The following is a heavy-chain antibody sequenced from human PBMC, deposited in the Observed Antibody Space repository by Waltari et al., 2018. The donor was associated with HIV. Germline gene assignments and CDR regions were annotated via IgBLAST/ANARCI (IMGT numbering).Heavy chain of an antibody. J-gene: IGHJ4*02. Sequence: QVQLVQSGAGVKKPGASVKVSCKPSGYTFTGYFLHWVRQAPGQGLEWMGWIGPNSGVTMFSQKFQGRATMTRDTSINTAYMELTRLGSSDTAVYYGARDWGDPFFDYGGQGALVTVSS. CDR1: GYTFTGYF. CDR2: IGPNSGVT. V-gene: IGHV1-2*02. D-gene: IGHD7-27*01. CDR3: ARDWGDPFFDY.